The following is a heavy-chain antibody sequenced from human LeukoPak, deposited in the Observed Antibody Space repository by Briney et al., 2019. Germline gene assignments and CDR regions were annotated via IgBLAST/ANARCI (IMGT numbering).Heavy chain of an antibody. CDR2: ISGSGGST. V-gene: IGHV3-23*01. Sequence: GGSLRLSCAASGFTFSSYAMSWVRQAPGKGLERVSAISGSGGSTSYADSVKGRFTISRDNAKNTLYLQMNSLRAEDTAVYYCAREQRITMIIGYYYGMDVWGQGTTVTVSS. D-gene: IGHD3-22*01. CDR3: AREQRITMIIGYYYGMDV. J-gene: IGHJ6*02. CDR1: GFTFSSYA.